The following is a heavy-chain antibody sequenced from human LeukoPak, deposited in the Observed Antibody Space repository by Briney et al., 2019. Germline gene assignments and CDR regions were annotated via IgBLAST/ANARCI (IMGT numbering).Heavy chain of an antibody. CDR3: ARGGTPFDP. J-gene: IGHJ5*02. Sequence: SETLSLTCTVSGGSISSGDSYWSWIRQPPGTGLEWIRYIYYSGSTYYNPSLNSRVTISVDTSKNQFSLKLSSVTAADTAVYYCARGGTPFDPWGQGTLVTVSS. V-gene: IGHV4-30-4*08. CDR1: GGSISSGDSY. CDR2: IYYSGST. D-gene: IGHD3-16*01.